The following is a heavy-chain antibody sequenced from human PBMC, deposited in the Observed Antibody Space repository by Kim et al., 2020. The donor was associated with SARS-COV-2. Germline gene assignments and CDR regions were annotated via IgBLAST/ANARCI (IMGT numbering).Heavy chain of an antibody. CDR3: ARGDEGSSSWENRGAFDI. D-gene: IGHD6-13*01. V-gene: IGHV4-4*07. CDR2: IYTSGST. J-gene: IGHJ3*02. Sequence: SETLSLTCTVSGGSISSYYWSWIRQPAGKGLEWIGRIYTSGSTNYNPSLKSRVTMSVDTSKNQFSLKLSSVTAADTAVYYCARGDEGSSSWENRGAFDIWGQGTMVTVSS. CDR1: GGSISSYY.